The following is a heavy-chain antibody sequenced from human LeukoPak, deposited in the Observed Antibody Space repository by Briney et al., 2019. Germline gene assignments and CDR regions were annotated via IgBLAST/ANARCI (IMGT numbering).Heavy chain of an antibody. J-gene: IGHJ4*02. D-gene: IGHD3-22*01. CDR3: ARSSLILVVITLGLSREDAFDI. V-gene: IGHV1-2*02. CDR1: GYTFTGYY. CDR2: INPNSGGT. Sequence: GASVKVSCKASGYTFTGYYMHWVRQAPGQGLEWMGWINPNSGGTNYAQKFQGRVTMTRDTSISTAYMELSRLRSDDTAVYYCARSSLILVVITLGLSREDAFDIWGQGTLVTVSS.